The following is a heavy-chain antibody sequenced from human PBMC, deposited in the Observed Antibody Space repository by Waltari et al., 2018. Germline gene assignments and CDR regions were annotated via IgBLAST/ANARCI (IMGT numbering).Heavy chain of an antibody. CDR2: INHSGST. CDR1: GGSFSGYY. Sequence: QVQLQQWGAGLLKPSETLSLTCAVYGGSFSGYYWSWIRQPPGKGLEWIGEINHSGSTNYNPSLKSRVTISVDTSKNQLSLKLSSVTAADTAVYYCARRRITIFGVVIPFDYWGQGTLVTVSS. V-gene: IGHV4-34*01. J-gene: IGHJ4*02. CDR3: ARRRITIFGVVIPFDY. D-gene: IGHD3-3*01.